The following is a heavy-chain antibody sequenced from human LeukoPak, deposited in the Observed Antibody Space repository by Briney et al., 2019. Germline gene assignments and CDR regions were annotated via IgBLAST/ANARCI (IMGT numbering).Heavy chain of an antibody. Sequence: PSETLSLTCTVSGGSISSSSYYWGWIRQPPGKGLEWIGSIYYSGSTYYNPSLKSRVTVSVDTSKNQFSLKLSSVTAADTAVYYCAGGGWNKFDYRGQGTLVTVSS. CDR2: IYYSGST. D-gene: IGHD3-22*01. CDR3: AGGGWNKFDY. CDR1: GGSISSSSYY. V-gene: IGHV4-39*07. J-gene: IGHJ4*02.